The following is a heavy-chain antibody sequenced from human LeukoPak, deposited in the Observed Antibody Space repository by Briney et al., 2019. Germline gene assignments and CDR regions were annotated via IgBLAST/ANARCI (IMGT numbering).Heavy chain of an antibody. CDR1: SGSISSGGYY. V-gene: IGHV4-61*08. Sequence: SQTLSLTCTVSSGSISSGGYYWSWIRQPPGKGLEWIGYIYYSGSTNYNPSLKSRVTISVDTSKNQFSLKLSSVTAADTAVYYCARTRAGYCSGGSCPDYYYYGMDVWGQGTTVTVSS. D-gene: IGHD2-15*01. CDR3: ARTRAGYCSGGSCPDYYYYGMDV. J-gene: IGHJ6*02. CDR2: IYYSGST.